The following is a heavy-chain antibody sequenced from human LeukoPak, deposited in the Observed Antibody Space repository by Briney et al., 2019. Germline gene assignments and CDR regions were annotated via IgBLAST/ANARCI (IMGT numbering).Heavy chain of an antibody. CDR1: GFTFSKYW. V-gene: IGHV3-74*01. D-gene: IGHD6-19*01. CDR2: INTDGTVT. Sequence: PGGSLRLSCAASGFTFSKYWMLWVRQAPGKGLESVSRINTDGTVTTYADSVKGRFTVYRDNADNKMFLKMHSVRDEDTAVYYCATKQWLAPPPDSWGQGTPVTVSS. J-gene: IGHJ4*02. CDR3: ATKQWLAPPPDS.